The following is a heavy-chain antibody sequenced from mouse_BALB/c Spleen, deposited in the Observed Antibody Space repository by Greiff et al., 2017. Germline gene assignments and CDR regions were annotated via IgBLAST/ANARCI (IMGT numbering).Heavy chain of an antibody. V-gene: IGHV1-14*01. J-gene: IGHJ4*01. CDR3: ARGGEEWSVYAMDY. CDR1: GYTFTSYV. Sequence: VQLQQSGPELVKPGASVKMSCKASGYTFTSYVMHWVKQKPGQGLEWIGYINPYNDGTKYNEKFKGKATLTSDKSSSTAYMELSSLTSEDSAVYYCARGGEEWSVYAMDYWGQGTSVTVSS. CDR2: INPYNDGT. D-gene: IGHD1-1*02.